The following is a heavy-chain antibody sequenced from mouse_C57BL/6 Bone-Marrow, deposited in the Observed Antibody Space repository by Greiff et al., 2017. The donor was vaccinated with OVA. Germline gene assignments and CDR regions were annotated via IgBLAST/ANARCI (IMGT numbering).Heavy chain of an antibody. Sequence: QVQLKQPGAELVKPGASVKLSCKASGYTFTSYWMHWVKQRPGQGLEWIGMIHPNSGSTNYNEKFKSKATLTVDKSSSTAYMQLSSLTSEDSAVYYCASSYYGNFWFAYWGQGTLVTVSA. D-gene: IGHD2-10*01. CDR3: ASSYYGNFWFAY. CDR2: IHPNSGST. CDR1: GYTFTSYW. J-gene: IGHJ3*01. V-gene: IGHV1-64*01.